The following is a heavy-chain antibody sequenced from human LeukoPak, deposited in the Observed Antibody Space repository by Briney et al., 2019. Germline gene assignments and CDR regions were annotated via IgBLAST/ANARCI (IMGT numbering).Heavy chain of an antibody. Sequence: SVKVSCKTSAGTFSSYAISWVRQAPGQGLEWMGGIIPIYGSTNYAQTFQGRVTITTDESTSTAYMELSSLRSDDTAVYYCARGSVDTAMAYYFDYWGQGTLVTVSS. CDR2: IIPIYGST. D-gene: IGHD5-18*01. CDR1: AGTFSSYA. CDR3: ARGSVDTAMAYYFDY. V-gene: IGHV1-69*05. J-gene: IGHJ4*02.